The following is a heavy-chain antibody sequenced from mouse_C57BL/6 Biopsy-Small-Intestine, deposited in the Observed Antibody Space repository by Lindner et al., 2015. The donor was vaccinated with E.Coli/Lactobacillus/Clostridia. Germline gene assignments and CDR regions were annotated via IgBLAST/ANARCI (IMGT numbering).Heavy chain of an antibody. CDR3: ARYYDGYYDY. CDR2: IYPGGGYT. D-gene: IGHD2-3*01. CDR1: GYTFTNYW. Sequence: VQLQESGAELVRPGTSVKMSCKASGYTFTNYWIGWAKQRPGHGLEWIGDIYPGGGYTNYKEKFKGKATLTADKSSSTAYMQFSSLTSEDSAIYYCARYYDGYYDYWGQGTTLTVSS. J-gene: IGHJ2*01. V-gene: IGHV1-63*01.